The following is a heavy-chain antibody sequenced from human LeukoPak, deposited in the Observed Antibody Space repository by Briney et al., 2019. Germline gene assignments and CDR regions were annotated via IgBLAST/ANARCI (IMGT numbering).Heavy chain of an antibody. V-gene: IGHV4-61*01. J-gene: IGHJ4*02. CDR3: ARGTVEFDY. D-gene: IGHD3-3*01. CDR1: GGSLSSGTYY. Sequence: SETLSLSCTVSGGSLSSGTYYWHWIRQPPGKGLEWIGSIYSSGSTNYNPSLKSRVTISKDTSKNQFSLRLSSVTAADTAVYYCARGTVEFDYWGLGTLVTASS. CDR2: IYSSGST.